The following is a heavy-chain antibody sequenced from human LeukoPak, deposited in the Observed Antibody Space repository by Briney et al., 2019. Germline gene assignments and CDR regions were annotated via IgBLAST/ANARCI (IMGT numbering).Heavy chain of an antibody. Sequence: SETLSLTCTVSGGSISSGGYYWNWIRQHPGKCLEWIGCIYYTGSTYYNPSLKSRVTISVDTSKNQFSLNLSSVTAADTAVYYCARGGTVTTPNYWGQGTLVTVSS. CDR1: GGSISSGGYY. D-gene: IGHD4-17*01. CDR3: ARGGTVTTPNY. J-gene: IGHJ4*02. V-gene: IGHV4-31*03. CDR2: IYYTGST.